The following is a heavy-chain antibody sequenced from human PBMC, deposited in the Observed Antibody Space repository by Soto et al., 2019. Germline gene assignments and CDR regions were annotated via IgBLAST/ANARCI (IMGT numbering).Heavy chain of an antibody. CDR3: ARYRSLDP. D-gene: IGHD3-16*02. CDR2: IKEDGSEK. V-gene: IGHV3-7*03. J-gene: IGHJ5*02. Sequence: EVQLVESGGGLVQPGGSLRLSCADSGFILRNYWMSWVRQAPGMGLQWVASIKEDGSEKYYVDPVKGRFTISRETAKNSLYLQMTSLRAEDTAVYYCARYRSLDPWGQGILVTVSS. CDR1: GFILRNYW.